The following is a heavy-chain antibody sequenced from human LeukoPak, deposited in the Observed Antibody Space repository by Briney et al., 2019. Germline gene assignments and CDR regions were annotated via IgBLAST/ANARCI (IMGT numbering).Heavy chain of an antibody. J-gene: IGHJ4*02. Sequence: GGSLRVSCAVSGVTVSSNHMSWVRQAPGKGLEWVSAIYSGGGTYYADSVKGRFTLSRDNSKNTLYLQMNSLRAEDTAVYYCMRDASWGQGTLVTVSS. CDR1: GVTVSSNH. V-gene: IGHV3-66*01. CDR2: IYSGGGT. CDR3: MRDAS.